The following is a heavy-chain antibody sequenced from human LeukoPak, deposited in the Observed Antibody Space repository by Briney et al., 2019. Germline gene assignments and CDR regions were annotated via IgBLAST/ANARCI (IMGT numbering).Heavy chain of an antibody. Sequence: GRSLRLSCAASEFTFSSYAMSWVRQAPGKGLEWVSAISGSGSSTYYADSVKGRFAISRDNSKNTLYLHMNSLRAEDRALYYCAKRDGYNSNPLKGWGGGTLVTVSS. CDR1: EFTFSSYA. CDR2: ISGSGSST. CDR3: AKRDGYNSNPLKG. V-gene: IGHV3-23*01. D-gene: IGHD5-24*01. J-gene: IGHJ4*02.